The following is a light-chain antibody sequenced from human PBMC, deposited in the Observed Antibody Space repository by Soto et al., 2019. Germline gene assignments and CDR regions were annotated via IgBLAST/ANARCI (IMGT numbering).Light chain of an antibody. CDR1: QVISSSY. J-gene: IGKJ2*01. Sequence: PGESATLSCRANQVISSSYLAWYQQKPGQAPRLLIYHASDRATGVPDRFSGSGSGTDFALTITRLEPEDFALFYCQQYGTFPFSFGQGTKLEIK. V-gene: IGKV3-20*01. CDR2: HAS. CDR3: QQYGTFPFS.